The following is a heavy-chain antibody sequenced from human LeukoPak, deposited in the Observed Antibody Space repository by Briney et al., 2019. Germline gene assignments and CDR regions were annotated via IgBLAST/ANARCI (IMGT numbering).Heavy chain of an antibody. J-gene: IGHJ4*02. CDR2: INHSGST. D-gene: IGHD6-19*01. CDR1: GGSFSGYY. V-gene: IGHV4-34*01. CDR3: AKDEIGAVAGLIDY. Sequence: PSETLSLTCAVYGGSFSGYYWSWIRQPPGKGLEWIGEINHSGSTNYNPSLKSRVTISVDTSKNQFSLKLSSVTAADTAVYYCAKDEIGAVAGLIDYWGQGTLVTVSS.